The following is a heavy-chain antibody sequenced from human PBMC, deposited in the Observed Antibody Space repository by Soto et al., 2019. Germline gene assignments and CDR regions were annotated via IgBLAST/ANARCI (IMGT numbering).Heavy chain of an antibody. CDR1: GFPFSTYS. J-gene: IGHJ4*02. CDR2: ISSSSSYI. Sequence: GGSLRLSCAASGFPFSTYSVNWVRQAPGKGLEWVSSISSSSSYIYYADSVKGRFTISRDNAKNSLYLQMNSPRAEDTAVYYCARGTSYGAYYFDYWGQGTLVTVSS. CDR3: ARGTSYGAYYFDY. D-gene: IGHD2-2*01. V-gene: IGHV3-21*01.